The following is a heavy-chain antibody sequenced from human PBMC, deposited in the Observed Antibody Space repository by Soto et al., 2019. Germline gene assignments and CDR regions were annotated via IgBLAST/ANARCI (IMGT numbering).Heavy chain of an antibody. CDR3: ASRFLKYCSGGSCYPGHFDY. CDR2: INAGNGNT. V-gene: IGHV1-3*01. Sequence: ASVKVSCKASGYTFTSYAMHWVRQAPGQRLEWMGWINAGNGNTKYSQKFQGRVTITRDTSASTAYMELSGLRSEDTAVYYCASRFLKYCSGGSCYPGHFDYWGQGTLVTVSS. J-gene: IGHJ4*02. D-gene: IGHD2-15*01. CDR1: GYTFTSYA.